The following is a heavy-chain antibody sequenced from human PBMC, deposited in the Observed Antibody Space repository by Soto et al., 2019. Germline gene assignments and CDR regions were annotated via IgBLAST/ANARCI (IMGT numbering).Heavy chain of an antibody. Sequence: AETLSLTCAVSGYSIISGYYLVLIRHPPGKGLEWIGSIYHSGSTYYNPSLKSRVTISVDTSKNQFSLKLSSVTAADTAVYYCARLGTTVTNFDYWGQGTLVTVSS. V-gene: IGHV4-38-2*01. J-gene: IGHJ4*02. CDR1: GYSIISGYY. CDR2: IYHSGST. D-gene: IGHD4-17*01. CDR3: ARLGTTVTNFDY.